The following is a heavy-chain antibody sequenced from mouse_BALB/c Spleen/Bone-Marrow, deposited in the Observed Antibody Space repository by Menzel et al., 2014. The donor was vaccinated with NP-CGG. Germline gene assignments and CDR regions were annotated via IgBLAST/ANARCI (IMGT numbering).Heavy chain of an antibody. V-gene: IGHV1S56*01. CDR2: IFPGNFYT. CDR1: GYTFTSYY. D-gene: IGHD2-4*01. J-gene: IGHJ2*01. CDR3: ARDDYDY. Sequence: QVQLQHSGPELVKPGASVRISCKASGYTFTSYYIHWVKQRPGQGLEWIGWIFPGNFYTKFNENFKGRATLTADKSSSTAYMHLSSLTSEDSAVYFCARDDYDYWGQGTTLTVSS.